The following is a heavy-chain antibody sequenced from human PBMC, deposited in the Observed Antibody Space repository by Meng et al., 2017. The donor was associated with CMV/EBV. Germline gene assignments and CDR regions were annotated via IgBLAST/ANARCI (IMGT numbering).Heavy chain of an antibody. CDR2: IKQDGSEK. CDR3: ARLRPGV. D-gene: IGHD3-10*01. J-gene: IGHJ6*02. Sequence: GESLKISCAASGFTFSSYSMNWVRQAPGKGLEWVANIKQDGSEKYYVDSVKGRFTISRDNAKNSLYLQMNSLRAEDTAVYYCARLRPGVWGQGTTVTVSS. CDR1: GFTFSSYS. V-gene: IGHV3-7*01.